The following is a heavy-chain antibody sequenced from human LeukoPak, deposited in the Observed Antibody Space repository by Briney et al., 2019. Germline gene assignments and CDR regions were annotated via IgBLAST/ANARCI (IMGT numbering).Heavy chain of an antibody. Sequence: SETLSLTCTVSGGSISSYYWSWIRQPPGKGLEWIGYIYYSGSTNYNPSLKSRVTISVDTSKNQFSLKLSSVTAADTAVYYCARPYCSGGSCFDAFDIWGQGTMATVSS. D-gene: IGHD2-15*01. CDR1: GGSISSYY. CDR2: IYYSGST. J-gene: IGHJ3*02. CDR3: ARPYCSGGSCFDAFDI. V-gene: IGHV4-59*01.